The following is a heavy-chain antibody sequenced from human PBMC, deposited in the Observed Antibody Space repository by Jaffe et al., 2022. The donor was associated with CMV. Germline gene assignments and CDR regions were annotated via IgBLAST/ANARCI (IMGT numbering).Heavy chain of an antibody. D-gene: IGHD3-16*01. CDR1: GFTFSSYE. CDR2: ISSSGDSI. Sequence: EVQLVESGGGLVQPGGSLRLSCAASGFTFSSYEMSWVRQAPGKGLEWVSYISSSGDSIYYADSVKGRFTISRDNAKNSLYLQMNSLRAEDTAVYYCAREGGAYGTYFEYWGQGTLVTVSS. CDR3: AREGGAYGTYFEY. V-gene: IGHV3-48*03. J-gene: IGHJ4*02.